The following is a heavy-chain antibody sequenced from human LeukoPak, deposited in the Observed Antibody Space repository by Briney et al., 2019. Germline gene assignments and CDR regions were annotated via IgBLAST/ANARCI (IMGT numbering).Heavy chain of an antibody. Sequence: SETLSLTCTVSGGSISNYYWSWIRQPPEKGLEWIGYTSDKGSTSYNPSLKSRVTILVDMSKNQFSLKVNSVTAADTAVYYCVRVQAEGHSDIWGQGTLVTVSP. CDR1: GGSISNYY. CDR3: VRVQAEGHSDI. V-gene: IGHV4-59*01. J-gene: IGHJ3*02. CDR2: TSDKGST.